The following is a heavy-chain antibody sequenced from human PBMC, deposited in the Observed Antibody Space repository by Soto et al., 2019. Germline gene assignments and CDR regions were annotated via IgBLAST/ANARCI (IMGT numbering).Heavy chain of an antibody. V-gene: IGHV1-69*13. J-gene: IGHJ6*02. D-gene: IGHD6-13*01. CDR2: IIPIFGTA. Sequence: SVKVSCKASGGTFSSYAISWVRQAPGQGLEWMGGIIPIFGTANYAQKFQGRVTITADESTSTAYMELSSLRSEDTAVYYCANSGIAAAGLLTYYYGMDVWGQGTTVTVSS. CDR3: ANSGIAAAGLLTYYYGMDV. CDR1: GGTFSSYA.